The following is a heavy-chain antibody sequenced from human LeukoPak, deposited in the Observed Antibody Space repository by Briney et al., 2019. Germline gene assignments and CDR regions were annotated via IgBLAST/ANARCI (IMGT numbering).Heavy chain of an antibody. Sequence: GGSLRLSCAASGFTVTNCAMYWVRQAPGKGLEWVSVIYSGGSTYYADSVKGRFTISRDNSKNTLYLQMNSLRAEDTAVYYCAREGSGYYGMDVWGQGTTVTVSS. CDR3: AREGSGYYGMDV. V-gene: IGHV3-53*01. J-gene: IGHJ6*02. CDR1: GFTVTNCA. CDR2: IYSGGST.